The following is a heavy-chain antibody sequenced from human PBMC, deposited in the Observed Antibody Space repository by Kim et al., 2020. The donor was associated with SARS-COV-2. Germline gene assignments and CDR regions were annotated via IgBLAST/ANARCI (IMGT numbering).Heavy chain of an antibody. Sequence: SVKVSCKASGGTFSAYAISWVRQAPGQGLEWMGGIITMYETPTYAQKFQGRLTITADEGTSTAYMDLTSLTSGDTAVYYCAREWAGDFDYWGQGTLVTV. D-gene: IGHD6-19*01. V-gene: IGHV1-69*13. J-gene: IGHJ4*02. CDR3: AREWAGDFDY. CDR2: IITMYETP. CDR1: GGTFSAYA.